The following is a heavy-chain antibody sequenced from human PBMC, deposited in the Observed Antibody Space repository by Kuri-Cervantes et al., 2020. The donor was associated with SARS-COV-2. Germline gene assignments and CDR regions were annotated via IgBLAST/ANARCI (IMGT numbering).Heavy chain of an antibody. D-gene: IGHD3-16*01. V-gene: IGHV3-30*18. CDR1: GFNFNNYG. J-gene: IGHJ4*02. CDR3: GNVYTMGVSLD. CDR2: ISYDGSLT. Sequence: GESLKISGAASGFNFNNYGMNWVRQAPGKGLEWVAAISYDGSLTYYADPVKGRFTISRDNSKDTLYLQIHSLRAEDTAVYYCGNVYTMGVSLDWGQGTLVTVSS.